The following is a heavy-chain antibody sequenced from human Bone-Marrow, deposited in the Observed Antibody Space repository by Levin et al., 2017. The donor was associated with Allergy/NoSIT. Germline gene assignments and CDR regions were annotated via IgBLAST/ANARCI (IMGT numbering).Heavy chain of an antibody. V-gene: IGHV4-4*02. J-gene: IGHJ4*02. CDR2: ISYRGTT. D-gene: IGHD1-14*01. CDR1: GASISTDNW. CDR3: VRDVRAGNCFDS. Sequence: PSETLSLTCDVYGASISTDNWWSWVRQSPGKGLEWIGEISYRGTTKYRSSLERRVTISMDKSQNQFSLHLSFVTAADTAVYYCVRDVRAGNCFDSWGQGTLVTVSS.